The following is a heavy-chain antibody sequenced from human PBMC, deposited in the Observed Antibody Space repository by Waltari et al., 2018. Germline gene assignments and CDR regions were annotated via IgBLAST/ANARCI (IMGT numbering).Heavy chain of an antibody. CDR2: INDSGST. V-gene: IGHV4-34*01. Sequence: QVQLQQWGAGLLKPSETLSLTCAVYGGTFNDHYWNWIRQPPGKGLEWIGQINDSGSTNYNPSLRSRVTISVDTSKNQFSLNLSSGTAADTAVYYCASSYYDTSGYSPFDYWGQGTLVTVSS. J-gene: IGHJ4*02. D-gene: IGHD3-22*01. CDR1: GGTFNDHY. CDR3: ASSYYDTSGYSPFDY.